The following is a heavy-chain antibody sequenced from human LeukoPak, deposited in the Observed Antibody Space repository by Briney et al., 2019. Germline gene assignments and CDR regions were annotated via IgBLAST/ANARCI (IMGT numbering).Heavy chain of an antibody. CDR1: GYTFTGYY. Sequence: ASVKVSCKASGYTFTGYYMHWVRQAPGQGLEWMGWINPNSGGTNYAQKFQGRATMTRDTSISTAYMELSRLRSDDTAVYYCARDSPPYSSSWYDMYYYYYYGMDVWGQGTTVTVSS. CDR2: INPNSGGT. D-gene: IGHD6-13*01. J-gene: IGHJ6*02. V-gene: IGHV1-2*02. CDR3: ARDSPPYSSSWYDMYYYYYYGMDV.